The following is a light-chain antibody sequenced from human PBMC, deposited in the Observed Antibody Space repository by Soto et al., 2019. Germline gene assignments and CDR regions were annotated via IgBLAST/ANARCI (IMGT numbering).Light chain of an antibody. V-gene: IGKV1-5*03. J-gene: IGKJ3*01. CDR2: WAS. CDR1: QSISTW. Sequence: DIHMTQSPATLSASVGDRVTITCRASQSISTWLAWYQQKPGKAPKLLIYWASSLESGVPSRFSGSGPGTEFTLTISSLQPDDFATYYCQHYTTYSGTFGPGTKVDIK. CDR3: QHYTTYSGT.